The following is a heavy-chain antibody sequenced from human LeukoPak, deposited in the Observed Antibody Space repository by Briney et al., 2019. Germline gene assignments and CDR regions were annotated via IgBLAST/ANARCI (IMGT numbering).Heavy chain of an antibody. J-gene: IGHJ4*02. D-gene: IGHD4-23*01. CDR3: ARGRYGGNRFFDN. V-gene: IGHV1-8*01. CDR1: GYNFRDQE. CDR2: IHPNSGKT. Sequence: GASVKVSCKASGYNFRDQEINWVRQASGQGLELVGWIHPNSGKTGYAQKFQGRVSMTRTTSISTTYMELTSLTSEDTAVYYCARGRYGGNRFFDNWGQGTQLIVSS.